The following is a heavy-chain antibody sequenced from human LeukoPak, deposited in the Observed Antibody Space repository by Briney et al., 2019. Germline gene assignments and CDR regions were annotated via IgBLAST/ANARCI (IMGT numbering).Heavy chain of an antibody. J-gene: IGHJ4*02. D-gene: IGHD3-22*01. CDR2: IYSGGST. Sequence: GGSLRLSCAASGFTVSSNYMSWVRQAPGKGLEWVSVIYSGGSTYYADSVKGRFTISRDNSKNTLYLHMNSLRVEDTAVYYCARDRDSSGYNYYFDYWGQGTLVTVSS. CDR1: GFTVSSNY. V-gene: IGHV3-53*01. CDR3: ARDRDSSGYNYYFDY.